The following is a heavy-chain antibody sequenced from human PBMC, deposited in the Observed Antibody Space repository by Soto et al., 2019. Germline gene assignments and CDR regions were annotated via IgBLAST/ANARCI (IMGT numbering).Heavy chain of an antibody. CDR3: ARPDSSGYYVS. CDR1: GCTFTNYW. D-gene: IGHD3-22*01. V-gene: IGHV5-51*01. J-gene: IGHJ5*02. Sequence: PGESLKISFKGSGCTFTNYWIAWVRQMPGKGLEWMGIVYLVDSDTRYSPSFQGQVTISADKSISTAYLQWGSLKASDTAMYYCARPDSSGYYVSWGQGTLVTVSS. CDR2: VYLVDSDT.